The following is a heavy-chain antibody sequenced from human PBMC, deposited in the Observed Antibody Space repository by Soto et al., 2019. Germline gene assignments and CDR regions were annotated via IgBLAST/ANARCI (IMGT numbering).Heavy chain of an antibody. V-gene: IGHV1-18*01. J-gene: IGHJ1*01. CDR2: ISAYNGNT. CDR3: ARDSSPSIAAAGTGYFQH. CDR1: GYTFTSYG. D-gene: IGHD6-13*01. Sequence: GASVKVSCKASGYTFTSYGISGVRQAPGQGLEWMGWISAYNGNTNYAQKLQGRVTMTTDTSTSTAYMELRSLRSDDTAVYYCARDSSPSIAAAGTGYFQHRGQGTLVTVSS.